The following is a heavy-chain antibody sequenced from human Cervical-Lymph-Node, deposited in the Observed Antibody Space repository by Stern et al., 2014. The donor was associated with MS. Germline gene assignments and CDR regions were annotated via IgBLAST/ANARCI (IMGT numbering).Heavy chain of an antibody. V-gene: IGHV3-21*01. Sequence: EVQLVESGGGLVKPGESLRLSCDASGFTFSHYSINWVRQAPGKGLEWISSISNYSTHTYYADSVEGRFTISRDSAKDSVSLHMASLRAEDTAVYYCARARVGDYARSPHLDSWGQGTLVTVSS. CDR1: GFTFSHYS. J-gene: IGHJ4*02. CDR3: ARARVGDYARSPHLDS. D-gene: IGHD4-17*01. CDR2: ISNYSTHT.